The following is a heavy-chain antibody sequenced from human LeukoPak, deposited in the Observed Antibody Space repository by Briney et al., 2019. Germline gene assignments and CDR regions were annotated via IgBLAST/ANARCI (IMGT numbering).Heavy chain of an antibody. Sequence: GGSLRLSCAASGFNFINYGMHWVRQAPGKGLEWVAFIRYDGSQKYYADSVKGGFTISRDNSKNTLYLEMNGLRRDDTAVYYCANVVATYARGQGTLVTVSS. D-gene: IGHD5-12*01. V-gene: IGHV3-30*02. CDR1: GFNFINYG. CDR3: ANVVATYA. CDR2: IRYDGSQK. J-gene: IGHJ4*02.